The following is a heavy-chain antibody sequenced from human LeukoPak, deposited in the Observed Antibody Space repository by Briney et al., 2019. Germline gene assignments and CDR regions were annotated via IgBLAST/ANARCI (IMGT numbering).Heavy chain of an antibody. V-gene: IGHV3-53*01. Sequence: GGSLRLSCAASGFAVSSNYMSWVRQAPGKGLEWVSVIYSGGSTYYADSVKGRFTISRDNSKNTLYLQMNSLRAEDTAVYYCARDADSSGYYYYMDVWGKGTTVTVSS. CDR2: IYSGGST. J-gene: IGHJ6*03. CDR1: GFAVSSNY. D-gene: IGHD3-22*01. CDR3: ARDADSSGYYYYMDV.